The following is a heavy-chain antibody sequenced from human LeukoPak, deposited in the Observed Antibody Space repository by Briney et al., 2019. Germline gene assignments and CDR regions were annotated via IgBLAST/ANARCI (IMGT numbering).Heavy chain of an antibody. CDR2: MNPNSGNT. V-gene: IGHV1-8*02. D-gene: IGHD6-19*01. CDR3: AREPYSSGVDY. J-gene: IGHJ4*02. CDR1: GYTFTSYD. Sequence: GASVKVSCKASGYTFTSYDINWVRQATGQGLEWMGWMNPNSGNTGYAQKFQGRVTMTTDTSTSTAYMELRSLRSDDTAVYYCAREPYSSGVDYWGQGTLVTVSS.